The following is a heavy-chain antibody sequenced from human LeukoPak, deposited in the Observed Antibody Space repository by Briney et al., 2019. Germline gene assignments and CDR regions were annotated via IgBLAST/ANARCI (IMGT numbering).Heavy chain of an antibody. J-gene: IGHJ5*02. D-gene: IGHD3-9*01. Sequence: ASVKVSCKASGYTFTSYDINWVRQATGQGLEWMGWMNPNSGNTGYAQKFQGRVTMTRNTSISTAYMELSRLRSDDTAVYYCARNFRNFDWLSIFHLGTWGQGTLVTVSS. V-gene: IGHV1-8*01. CDR3: ARNFRNFDWLSIFHLGT. CDR2: MNPNSGNT. CDR1: GYTFTSYD.